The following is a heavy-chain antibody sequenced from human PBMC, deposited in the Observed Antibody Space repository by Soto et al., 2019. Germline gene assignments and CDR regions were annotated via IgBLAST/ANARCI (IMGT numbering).Heavy chain of an antibody. Sequence: VGSLRLSCAASGFTFSSYAMSWVRQAPGKGLEWVSAISGSGGSTYYADSVKGRFTISRDNSKNTLYLQMNSLRAEDTAVYYCAKTVDGTGTPRDYWGQGTLVTVSS. V-gene: IGHV3-23*01. D-gene: IGHD6-19*01. CDR2: ISGSGGST. J-gene: IGHJ4*02. CDR1: GFTFSSYA. CDR3: AKTVDGTGTPRDY.